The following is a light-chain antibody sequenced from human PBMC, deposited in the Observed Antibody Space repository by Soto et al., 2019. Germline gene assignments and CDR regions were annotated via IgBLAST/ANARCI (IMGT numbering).Light chain of an antibody. Sequence: QSVLTQPPSASGTPGQRVTISCSGSNSNIGSKFVYWYQQLPGTAPKLLIYRDDQRPSGVPDRFSGSKSGTSAPLAISGLRSEDEADYYCAAWDVSLSAVFGGGTKLTVL. V-gene: IGLV1-47*01. CDR1: NSNIGSKF. CDR2: RDD. J-gene: IGLJ3*02. CDR3: AAWDVSLSAV.